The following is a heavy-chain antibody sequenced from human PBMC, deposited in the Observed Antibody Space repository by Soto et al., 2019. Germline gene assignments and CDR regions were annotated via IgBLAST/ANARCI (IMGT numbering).Heavy chain of an antibody. V-gene: IGHV3-30*18. J-gene: IGHJ4*02. CDR1: GFTFSSYG. CDR3: AKGVYDSSGYWTPFLPACADY. Sequence: GGSLRLSCAASGFTFSSYGMHWVRQAPGKGLEWVAVISYDGSNKYYADSVKGRFTISRDNSKNTLYLQMNSLRAEDTAVYYCAKGVYDSSGYWTPFLPACADYWGQGTLVTVSS. D-gene: IGHD3-22*01. CDR2: ISYDGSNK.